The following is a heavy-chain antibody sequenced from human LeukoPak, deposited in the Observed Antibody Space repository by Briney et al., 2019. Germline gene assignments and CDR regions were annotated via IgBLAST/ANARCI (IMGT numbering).Heavy chain of an antibody. Sequence: GGSLRLSCTASGFTFGDYAMSWVRQAPGKGLEWVGFIRSKAYGWTTEYAASVKGRFTISRGDSKSIAYLQMNSLKTEDTAVYYCTRVRYDILTGYYLLDYWGQGTLVTVSS. J-gene: IGHJ4*02. CDR1: GFTFGDYA. V-gene: IGHV3-49*04. CDR2: IRSKAYGWTT. CDR3: TRVRYDILTGYYLLDY. D-gene: IGHD3-9*01.